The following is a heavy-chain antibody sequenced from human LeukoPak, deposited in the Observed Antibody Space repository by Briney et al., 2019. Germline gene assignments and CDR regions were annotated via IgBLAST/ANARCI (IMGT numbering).Heavy chain of an antibody. Sequence: PSVKVSCKASGYIFRDYTMHWVRQAPGQRLEWMGWINGENGNTQYSQELRGRVTFTSDSSATTVYMELSSLGAEDVAVYYCAREVSAVGANYFDYWGQGTLVTVSS. J-gene: IGHJ4*02. D-gene: IGHD2-2*01. CDR3: AREVSAVGANYFDY. CDR1: GYIFRDYT. CDR2: INGENGNT. V-gene: IGHV1-3*03.